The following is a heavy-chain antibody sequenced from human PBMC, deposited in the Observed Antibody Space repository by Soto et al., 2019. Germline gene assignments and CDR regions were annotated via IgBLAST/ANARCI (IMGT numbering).Heavy chain of an antibody. CDR2: INSDGIST. D-gene: IGHD2-2*01. V-gene: IGHV3-74*01. J-gene: IGHJ6*02. CDR1: GFTFSSYW. Sequence: PGGSLRLSCAASGFTFSSYWMHWVRQAPGKGLVWVSRINSDGISTGYADSVKGRFTISRDNAKNTLYLQMNSLRAEDTAVYYCTSGRYCTSTSCYHYYYYGMDVWGQGTTVTVSS. CDR3: TSGRYCTSTSCYHYYYYGMDV.